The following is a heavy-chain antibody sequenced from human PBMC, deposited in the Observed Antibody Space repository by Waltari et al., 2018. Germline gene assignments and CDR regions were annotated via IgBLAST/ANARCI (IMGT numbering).Heavy chain of an antibody. CDR2: ISAYNGNT. CDR1: GYTFTSYG. D-gene: IGHD3-22*01. CDR3: ARDQDAPEYYDSSGYYY. V-gene: IGHV1-18*01. J-gene: IGHJ4*02. Sequence: GQSGAEVKKPGASVKVSCKASGYTFTSYGIIWVRQAPGQGLEWMGWISAYNGNTNYAQKLQGRVTMTTDTSTSTAYMELRSLRSDDTAVYYCARDQDAPEYYDSSGYYYWGQGTLVTVSS.